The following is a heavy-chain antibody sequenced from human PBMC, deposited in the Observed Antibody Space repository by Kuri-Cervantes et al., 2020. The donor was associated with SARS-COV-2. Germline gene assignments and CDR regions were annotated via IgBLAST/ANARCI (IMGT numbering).Heavy chain of an antibody. CDR3: ATGFYRAMVPEEDYYYGMDV. J-gene: IGHJ6*02. Sequence: ASVKVSCKVSGYTLTELSMHWVRQAPGKGLEWMGGFDPEEGETIYAQKFQGRVTMTEDTSTDTAYMELSSLRSEDTAVYYCATGFYRAMVPEEDYYYGMDVWGQGTTVTVSS. CDR2: FDPEEGET. CDR1: GYTLTELS. V-gene: IGHV1-24*01. D-gene: IGHD5-18*01.